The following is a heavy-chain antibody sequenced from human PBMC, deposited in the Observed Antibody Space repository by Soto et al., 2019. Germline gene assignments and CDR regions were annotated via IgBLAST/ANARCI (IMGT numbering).Heavy chain of an antibody. Sequence: QLQLQESGPGLVKPSETLSLTCTVSGGSISSSSYYWGWIRQPPGKGLEWIGSIYYSGSTYYNPSLKSRVTISVDTSKNQFSLKLSSVTAADTAVYYCARITTVTTGAFDIWGQGTMVTVSS. V-gene: IGHV4-39*01. J-gene: IGHJ3*02. CDR2: IYYSGST. D-gene: IGHD4-17*01. CDR1: GGSISSSSYY. CDR3: ARITTVTTGAFDI.